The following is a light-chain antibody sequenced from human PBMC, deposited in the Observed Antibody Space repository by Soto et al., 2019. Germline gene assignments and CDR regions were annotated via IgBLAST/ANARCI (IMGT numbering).Light chain of an antibody. CDR2: DAY. Sequence: DIQMTQSPSSLSASVGDRVTITCQASQAISTYLNWYQQKPGKAPKLLIYDAYDLAPGVPSRFTGSGSGTHFSLTISSLQPEDVATYYCQHYDDLPLTFGGGTRVEIK. CDR1: QAISTY. V-gene: IGKV1-33*01. CDR3: QHYDDLPLT. J-gene: IGKJ4*01.